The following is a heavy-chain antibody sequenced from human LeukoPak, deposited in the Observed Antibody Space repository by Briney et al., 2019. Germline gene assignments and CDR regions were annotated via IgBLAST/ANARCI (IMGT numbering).Heavy chain of an antibody. CDR3: ARDHGIQMGAFDI. CDR2: IIPIFGTA. Sequence: ASVKVSCKASGGTFSSYAISWVRQAPGQGLEWMGGIIPIFGTANYAQKFQGRVTITADESTSTAYMELSSLRSEDTAVYYCARDHGIQMGAFDIWGQGTMVTVSS. D-gene: IGHD2-8*01. CDR1: GGTFSSYA. J-gene: IGHJ3*02. V-gene: IGHV1-69*13.